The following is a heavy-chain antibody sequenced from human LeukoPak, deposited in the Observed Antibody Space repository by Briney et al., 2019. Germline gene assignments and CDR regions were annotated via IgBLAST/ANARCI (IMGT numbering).Heavy chain of an antibody. CDR1: GGSISSYY. CDR2: IYYSGST. D-gene: IGHD2-2*01. CDR3: AKEGGYCSSTNCYFWFDN. J-gene: IGHJ4*02. Sequence: SETLSLTCTVSGGSISSYYWSWIRQPPGKGLEWIVDIYYSGSTNYNPSLKSRVTISVDTSKNQFSLKLSSVTAAETAVYYCAKEGGYCSSTNCYFWFDNWGQGTLVTVSS. V-gene: IGHV4-59*01.